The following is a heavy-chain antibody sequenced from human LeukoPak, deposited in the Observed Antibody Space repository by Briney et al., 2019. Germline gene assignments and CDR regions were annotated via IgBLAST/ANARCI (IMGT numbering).Heavy chain of an antibody. CDR2: INPNSGGT. V-gene: IGHV1-2*02. Sequence: ASVKVSCKASGYTFTGYYMHWVRQAPGQGLEWMGWINPNSGGTNYAQKFQGRVTMTRDTSISTAYMELSRLRSDDTAVYYCARDLRRYYDSSGYYYFGYWGQGTLVTVSS. CDR1: GYTFTGYY. CDR3: ARDLRRYYDSSGYYYFGY. J-gene: IGHJ4*02. D-gene: IGHD3-22*01.